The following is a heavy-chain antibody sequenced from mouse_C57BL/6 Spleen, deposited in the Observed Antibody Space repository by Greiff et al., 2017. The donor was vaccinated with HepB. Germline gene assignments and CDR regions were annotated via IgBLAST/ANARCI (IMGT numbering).Heavy chain of an antibody. CDR3: ARERFYYAMDY. V-gene: IGHV1-55*01. CDR1: GYTFTSYW. J-gene: IGHJ4*01. Sequence: VQLQQSGAELVKPGASVKMSCKASGYTFTSYWITWVKQRPGQGLEWIGDIYPGSGSTNYNEKFKSKATLTVDTSSSTAYMQLSSLTSEDSAVYYCARERFYYAMDYWGQGTSVTVSS. CDR2: IYPGSGST.